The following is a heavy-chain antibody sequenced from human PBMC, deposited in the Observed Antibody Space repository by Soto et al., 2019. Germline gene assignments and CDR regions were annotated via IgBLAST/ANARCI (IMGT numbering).Heavy chain of an antibody. Sequence: QVQLVQSGAEVKKPGSSVKVSCKDSGGTFNTYSMFWVRQAPGQGLEWMGRIIPMLGVRNYAQRFQDRVTITADKATATVHMELSSLRSEDTALYYCTIGSWSGEVFDIWGQGTMVTVSS. CDR1: GGTFNTYS. J-gene: IGHJ3*02. D-gene: IGHD2-21*01. V-gene: IGHV1-69*02. CDR3: TIGSWSGEVFDI. CDR2: IIPMLGVR.